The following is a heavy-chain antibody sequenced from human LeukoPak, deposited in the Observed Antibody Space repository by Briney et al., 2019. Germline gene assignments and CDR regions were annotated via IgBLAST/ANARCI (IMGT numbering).Heavy chain of an antibody. D-gene: IGHD4-17*01. CDR3: ARDYGDSRNYNWFDP. V-gene: IGHV4-34*01. J-gene: IGHJ5*02. Sequence: PPETLSLTCAVYGGSFSGYYWSWMRQPPGEGLEWIGDINQSGSTTYNPSLKSRVTILVDTSKNQFSLELTSVTAADTAVYYCARDYGDSRNYNWFDPWGQGTLVTVSS. CDR2: INQSGST. CDR1: GGSFSGYY.